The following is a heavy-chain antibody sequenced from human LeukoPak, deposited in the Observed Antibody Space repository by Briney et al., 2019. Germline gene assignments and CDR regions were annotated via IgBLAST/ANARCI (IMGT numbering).Heavy chain of an antibody. J-gene: IGHJ4*02. CDR3: ARACSSTGCGFDY. CDR2: INPSGGST. D-gene: IGHD2-2*01. CDR1: GYTFTSYY. Sequence: ASVKVSCKASGYTFTSYYMQWVGQAPGQGLERMGIINPSGGSTSYAQKFQGRVTMTRDTSTSTVYMELSSLRSEDTAVYYCARACSSTGCGFDYWGQGTLVTVSS. V-gene: IGHV1-46*01.